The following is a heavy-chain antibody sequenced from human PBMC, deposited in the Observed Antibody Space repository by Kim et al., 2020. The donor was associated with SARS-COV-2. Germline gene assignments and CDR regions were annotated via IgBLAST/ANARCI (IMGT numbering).Heavy chain of an antibody. D-gene: IGHD5-12*01. CDR1: GFTFDDYA. J-gene: IGHJ4*02. Sequence: GGSLRLSCAASGFTFDDYAMHWVRQAPGKGLEWVSLISGDGGSTYYADSVKGQFTISRDNSKNSLYLQMNSLRTEDTALYYCAKDIPPPPWLQLQAGGFDYWGQGTLVTVSS. CDR3: AKDIPPPPWLQLQAGGFDY. V-gene: IGHV3-43*02. CDR2: ISGDGGST.